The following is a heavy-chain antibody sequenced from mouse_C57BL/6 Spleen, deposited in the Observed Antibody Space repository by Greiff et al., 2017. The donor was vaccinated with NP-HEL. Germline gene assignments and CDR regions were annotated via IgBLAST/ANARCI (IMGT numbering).Heavy chain of an antibody. CDR1: GYTFTDHT. Sequence: VQLQQSDAELVKPGASVKISCKVSGYTFTDHTIHWMKQRPEQGLEWIGYIYPRDGSTKYNEKFKGKATLTADKSSSTAYMQLNSLTSEDSAVYFCAKGSYYYGSSPWFAYWGQGTLVTVSA. J-gene: IGHJ3*01. V-gene: IGHV1-78*01. D-gene: IGHD1-1*01. CDR2: IYPRDGST. CDR3: AKGSYYYGSSPWFAY.